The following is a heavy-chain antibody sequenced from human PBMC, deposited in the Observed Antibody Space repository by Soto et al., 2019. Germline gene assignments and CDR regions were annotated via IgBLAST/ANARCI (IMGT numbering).Heavy chain of an antibody. J-gene: IGHJ6*02. CDR3: ARELVLWFGDSWYYYGMDV. V-gene: IGHV1-69*13. D-gene: IGHD3-10*01. CDR2: IIPMFGTA. CDR1: GGTFSTYA. Sequence: SVKVSCKAPGGTFSTYAISWVRQAPGQGLEWMGGIIPMFGTANYAQRFQDRVTITADESTNTVYMELSSLRSEDTAVYYCARELVLWFGDSWYYYGMDVWGQGTTVTVSS.